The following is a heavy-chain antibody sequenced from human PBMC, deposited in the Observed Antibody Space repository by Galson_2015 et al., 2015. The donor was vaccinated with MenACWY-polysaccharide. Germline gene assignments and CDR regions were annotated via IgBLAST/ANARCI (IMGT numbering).Heavy chain of an antibody. D-gene: IGHD2-15*01. V-gene: IGHV6-1*01. J-gene: IGHJ5*02. CDR1: GDSVSSNTAA. Sequence: CAISGDSVSSNTAAWNWIRQSPSRGLEWPGRTYYRSNWSSDYALSVRGRITINADTSKNQFSLQLNSVTPEDTAVYYCVRGGAAASLLFDHWGPGTLVPVS. CDR3: VRGGAAASLLFDH. CDR2: TYYRSNWSS.